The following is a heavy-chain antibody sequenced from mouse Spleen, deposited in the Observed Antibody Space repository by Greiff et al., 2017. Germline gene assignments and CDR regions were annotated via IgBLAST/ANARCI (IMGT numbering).Heavy chain of an antibody. CDR3: ARVGSSRYWYFDV. CDR1: GFNIKDTY. Sequence: EVQLQQSGAELVKPGASVKLSCTASGFNIKDTYMHWVKQRPEQGLEWIGRIDPANGNTKYDPKFQGKATITADTSSNTAYLQLSSLTSEDTAVYYCARVGSSRYWYFDVWGAGTTVTVSS. CDR2: IDPANGNT. D-gene: IGHD1-1*01. J-gene: IGHJ1*01. V-gene: IGHV14-3*02.